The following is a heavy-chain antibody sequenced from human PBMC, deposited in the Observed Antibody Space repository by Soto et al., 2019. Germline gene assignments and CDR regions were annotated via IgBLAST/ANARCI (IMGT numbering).Heavy chain of an antibody. J-gene: IGHJ4*02. CDR1: GFTFSNAW. CDR2: IKSKTDGGTT. V-gene: IGHV3-15*01. D-gene: IGHD3-10*01. Sequence: GSLRLSCAVSGFTFSNAWMSWVRQAPGKGLEWVGRIKSKTDGGTTDYAAPVKGRFTISRDDSKNTLYLQMNSLRAEDTAGYYCARDISVYFFNYWSQGALVTVSS. CDR3: ARDISVYFFNY.